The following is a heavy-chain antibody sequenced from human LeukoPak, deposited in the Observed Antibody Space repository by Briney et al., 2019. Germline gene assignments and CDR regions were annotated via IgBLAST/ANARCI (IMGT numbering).Heavy chain of an antibody. Sequence: SETLSLTCTVSGGSISSYYWRWIRQPAGKGLEWIGRIYTSGSTNYNPSLKSRVTMSVDTSKNQFSLKLSSVTAADTAVYYCARVGDCSGGSCFVDYWGQGTLVTVSS. V-gene: IGHV4-4*07. CDR1: GGSISSYY. CDR2: IYTSGST. CDR3: ARVGDCSGGSCFVDY. D-gene: IGHD2-15*01. J-gene: IGHJ4*02.